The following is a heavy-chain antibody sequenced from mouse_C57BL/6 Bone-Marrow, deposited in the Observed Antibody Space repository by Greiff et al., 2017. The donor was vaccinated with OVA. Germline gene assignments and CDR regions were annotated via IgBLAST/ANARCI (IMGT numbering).Heavy chain of an antibody. V-gene: IGHV5-12*01. CDR1: GFTFSDYY. Sequence: EVQRVESGGGLVQPGGSLKLSCAASGFTFSDYYMYWVRQTPEKRLEWVAYISNGGGSTYYPDTVKGRFTISRDNAKNTLYLQMSRLKSEDTAMYDCARMWEWYFDVWGTGTTVTVSS. CDR2: ISNGGGST. CDR3: ARMWEWYFDV. J-gene: IGHJ1*03. D-gene: IGHD4-1*01.